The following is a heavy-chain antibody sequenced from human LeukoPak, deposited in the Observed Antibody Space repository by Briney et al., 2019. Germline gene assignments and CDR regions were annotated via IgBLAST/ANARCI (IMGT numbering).Heavy chain of an antibody. CDR3: AKDIYISSPYYFDY. CDR2: ISGSGGST. V-gene: IGHV3-23*01. CDR1: GFTFSSYA. J-gene: IGHJ4*02. D-gene: IGHD6-13*01. Sequence: PGGSLRLSCAASGFTFSSYAMSWVRRAPGKGLEWVSAISGSGGSTYYADSVKGRFAISRDNSKNTLFVQMNSLRAEDTAVYYCAKDIYISSPYYFDYWGQGTLVTVSS.